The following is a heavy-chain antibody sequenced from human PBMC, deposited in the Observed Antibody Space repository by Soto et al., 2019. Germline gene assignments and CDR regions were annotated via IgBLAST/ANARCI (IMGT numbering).Heavy chain of an antibody. CDR1: GFTFSNYW. D-gene: IGHD3-16*01. CDR3: ASDMTGPKDY. J-gene: IGHJ4*02. Sequence: EVQVVESGGGLVQPGGSLRLSCAASGFTFSNYWIHGVRQAPGKGLVWVSRINPDGSYTSYADSVKGRITLSRDNARSTLYLQMNSLRAEDTAVYYCASDMTGPKDYWGQGTLVTVSS. CDR2: INPDGSYT. V-gene: IGHV3-74*01.